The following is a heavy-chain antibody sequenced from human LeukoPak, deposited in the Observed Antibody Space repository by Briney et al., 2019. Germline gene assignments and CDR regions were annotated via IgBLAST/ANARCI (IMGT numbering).Heavy chain of an antibody. V-gene: IGHV3-53*01. D-gene: IGHD6-13*01. CDR3: ARGGYSPQFDY. CDR2: IYSGGST. Sequence: PGGSLRFSCAASGFTVSSNYMSWVRQAPGKGLEGVSVIYSGGSTYYADSVKGRFTISRDNSKNTLYLQMNSLRAEDTAVYYCARGGYSPQFDYWGQGTLVTVSS. CDR1: GFTVSSNY. J-gene: IGHJ4*02.